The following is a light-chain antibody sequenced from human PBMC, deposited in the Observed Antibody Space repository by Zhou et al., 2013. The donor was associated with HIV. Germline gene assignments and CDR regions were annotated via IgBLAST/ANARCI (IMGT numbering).Light chain of an antibody. CDR1: QSISSY. J-gene: IGKJ2*01. CDR2: DAS. CDR3: QQRSNWPLMYT. Sequence: EIVLTQSPATLSLSPGERATLSCRASQSISSYLAWYQQKPGQAPRLLIYDASNRATGIPARFSGSGSGTDFTLTISSLEPEDFAVYYCQQRSNWPLMYTFGQGTKLXIK. V-gene: IGKV3-11*01.